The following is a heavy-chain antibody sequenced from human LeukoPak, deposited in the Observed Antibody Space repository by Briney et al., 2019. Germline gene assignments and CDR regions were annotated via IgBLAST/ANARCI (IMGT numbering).Heavy chain of an antibody. Sequence: NTSETLSLTCSVSGGSISDSTYYWGWIRQPPGKELEWIGSIYYSGDASYNPSLRSRVSMSVDTSKNQISLKVTSVAAEDTAVYYCAREVSTGWTYFDFWGQGTLVTVSS. D-gene: IGHD2-8*02. V-gene: IGHV4-39*02. CDR2: IYYSGDA. CDR3: AREVSTGWTYFDF. CDR1: GGSISDSTYY. J-gene: IGHJ4*02.